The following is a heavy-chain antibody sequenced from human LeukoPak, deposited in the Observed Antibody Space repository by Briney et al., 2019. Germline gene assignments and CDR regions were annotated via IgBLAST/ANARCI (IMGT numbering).Heavy chain of an antibody. CDR3: ARGYNILTGYYYFDY. J-gene: IGHJ4*02. Sequence: SETLSLTCTVSGGSISSYYWSWIRQPAGKGLEWIGRIYSSGSTNYNPSLKSRVTMSVDTSKNHLSLKLSSVTAADTAVYHCARGYNILTGYYYFDYWGQGTLVTVSS. CDR2: IYSSGST. V-gene: IGHV4-4*07. D-gene: IGHD3-9*01. CDR1: GGSISSYY.